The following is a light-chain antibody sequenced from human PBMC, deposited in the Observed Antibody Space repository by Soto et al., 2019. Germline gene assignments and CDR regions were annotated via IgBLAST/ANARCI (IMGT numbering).Light chain of an antibody. CDR1: QSISSW. Sequence: DIPMTQSPSTLSATAGDRVTLTCRASQSISSWLAWYQHKPGKAPKLLIYDASNLDSGVPSRFSGGGSGTEFSLTISNLQPDDSATYYCQQYENYWTFGQGTKVDI. J-gene: IGKJ1*01. CDR3: QQYENYWT. CDR2: DAS. V-gene: IGKV1-5*01.